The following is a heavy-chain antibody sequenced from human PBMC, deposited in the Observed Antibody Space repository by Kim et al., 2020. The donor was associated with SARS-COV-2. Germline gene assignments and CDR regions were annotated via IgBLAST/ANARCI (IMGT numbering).Heavy chain of an antibody. CDR3: ARDNLSGSYYHDAFDN. CDR1: GFTFSSYG. CDR2: IWYDGSNK. D-gene: IGHD1-26*01. J-gene: IGHJ3*02. V-gene: IGHV3-33*01. Sequence: CAASGFTFSSYGMDWVRQALGKGLEWVAVIWYDGSNKYYADSVKGRFTISRDNSKNTLYLQMNSLRAEDTAVYYCARDNLSGSYYHDAFDNW.